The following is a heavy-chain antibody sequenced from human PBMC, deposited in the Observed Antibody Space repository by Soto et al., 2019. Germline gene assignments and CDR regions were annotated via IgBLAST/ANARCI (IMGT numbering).Heavy chain of an antibody. CDR3: AKNHRYCSSTNCFVFDY. J-gene: IGHJ4*02. CDR2: IKQDGSEK. V-gene: IGHV3-7*01. CDR1: GFTFSGYW. Sequence: EVQLVESGGGLVQPGGSLRLSCAASGFTFSGYWMSWVRQAPGKGLEWVANIKQDGSEKYYVDSVKGRFTISRDNAKNSLYLIINRLRAEDTAVYYCAKNHRYCSSTNCFVFDYWGQGTLVTVSS. D-gene: IGHD2-2*01.